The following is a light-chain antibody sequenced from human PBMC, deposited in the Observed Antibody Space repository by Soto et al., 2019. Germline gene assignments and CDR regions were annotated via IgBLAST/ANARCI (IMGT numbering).Light chain of an antibody. J-gene: IGLJ3*02. CDR2: EVS. V-gene: IGLV2-14*01. Sequence: QSALTQPASVSGSPGQSITISCTGTSSDVGGYNYVSWYQQHPGKAHKLMIYEVSNRPSGVSNRFSGSQSGNTASLTISGLQAEDEADYYCSSYTSSSTRVFGGGTKLTVL. CDR1: SSDVGGYNY. CDR3: SSYTSSSTRV.